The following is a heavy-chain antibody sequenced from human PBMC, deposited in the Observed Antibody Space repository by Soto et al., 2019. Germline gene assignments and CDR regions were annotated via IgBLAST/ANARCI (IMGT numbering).Heavy chain of an antibody. J-gene: IGHJ4*02. V-gene: IGHV3-21*01. CDR3: ARDWNGDYDILNGTFDY. CDR1: GFTFSSYS. D-gene: IGHD3-9*01. CDR2: ISSSSSYI. Sequence: EVQLVESGGGLVKPGGSLRLSCAASGFTFSSYSMNWVRQAPGKGLEWVSSISSSSSYIYYADSVKGRFTISRDNAKNSLYLQMNSLRAEDTAVYYCARDWNGDYDILNGTFDYWGQGTLVTVSS.